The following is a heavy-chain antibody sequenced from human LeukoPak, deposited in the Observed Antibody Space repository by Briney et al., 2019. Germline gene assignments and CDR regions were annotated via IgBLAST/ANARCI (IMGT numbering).Heavy chain of an antibody. D-gene: IGHD4-17*01. CDR1: GFTFSSYS. CDR3: ARDRENYGDYDAFDI. CDR2: ISSSSSYI. J-gene: IGHJ3*02. V-gene: IGHV3-21*01. Sequence: GGSLRLSCAASGFTFSSYSMNWVRQAPGKGLEWVSSISSSSSYIYYADSVKGRFTISRDNAKNSLYLQMNSLRAEDTAVYYCARDRENYGDYDAFDIWGQGTMVTVSS.